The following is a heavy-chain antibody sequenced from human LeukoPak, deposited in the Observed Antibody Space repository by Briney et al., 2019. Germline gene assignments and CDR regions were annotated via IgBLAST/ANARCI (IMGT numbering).Heavy chain of an antibody. V-gene: IGHV1-18*04. D-gene: IGHD1-14*01. CDR2: ISAYNGNT. CDR1: GYTFTSYG. Sequence: GASVKVSCKASGYTFTSYGISWVRQAPGQGLEWMGWISAYNGNTNYAQKLQGRVTMTTDTSTSTAYTELRSLRSDDTAVYYCASDGIHGVFDIWGQGTMVTVSS. J-gene: IGHJ3*02. CDR3: ASDGIHGVFDI.